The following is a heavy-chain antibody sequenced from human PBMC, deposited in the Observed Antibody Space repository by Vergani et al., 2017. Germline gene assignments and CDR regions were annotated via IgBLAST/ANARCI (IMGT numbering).Heavy chain of an antibody. D-gene: IGHD6-19*01. CDR3: ARHSTVEWLVKLGWIDP. J-gene: IGHJ5*02. CDR2: IYYSGRT. V-gene: IGHV4-39*01. Sequence: QLQLQESGPGLVKPSATLSLTCSVSGASIRSSNYYWGWIRQPPGKGLEWIASIYYSGRTYYNPSLKSRATVSVDTSKNQSSLKLSSVTAADTAVYFCARHSTVEWLVKLGWIDPWGQGILVTVSS. CDR1: GASIRSSNYY.